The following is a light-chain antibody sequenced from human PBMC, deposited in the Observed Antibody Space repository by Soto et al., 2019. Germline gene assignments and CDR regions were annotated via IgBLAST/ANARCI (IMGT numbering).Light chain of an antibody. J-gene: IGKJ4*01. Sequence: EIVLTQSPATLSLSPGERATLSCRASQSVSSYLAWYQQKPGQAPRLLIYDASNRATGIPARFSGSGSGTDFNLTIRSLETEDFAVYYCKQRSNWTPAITFGGGTKMEIK. CDR3: KQRSNWTPAIT. CDR2: DAS. V-gene: IGKV3-11*01. CDR1: QSVSSY.